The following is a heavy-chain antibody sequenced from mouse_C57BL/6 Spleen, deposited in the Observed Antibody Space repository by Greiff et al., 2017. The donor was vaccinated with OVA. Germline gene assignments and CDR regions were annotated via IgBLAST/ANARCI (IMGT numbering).Heavy chain of an antibody. CDR1: GYTFTSYC. V-gene: IGHV1-64*01. CDR3: ARGGEAGGC. Sequence: QVQLQQPGAELVKPGASVKLSCKASGYTFTSYCMHWVKQSHGQGLEWIGMIHPNSGGTIYNEKFKSKATLTVDKSSSTAYMQLRSLTSEDSAVYYCARGGEAGGCWGKRTTLTVSS. CDR2: IHPNSGGT. D-gene: IGHD3-3*01. J-gene: IGHJ2*01.